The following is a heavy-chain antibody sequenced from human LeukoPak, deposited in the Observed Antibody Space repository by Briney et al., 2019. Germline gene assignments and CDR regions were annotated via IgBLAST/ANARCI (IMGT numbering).Heavy chain of an antibody. D-gene: IGHD5-12*01. CDR2: ISYDGSNK. Sequence: GGSLRLSCAASGFTFRSYGMHWVRQAPGKGLEWVAVISYDGSNKYYADSVKGRFTISRDNSKNTLYLQMNSPRAEDTAVYYCAKDPSGSLRWGYFDYWGQGTLVTVSS. CDR1: GFTFRSYG. J-gene: IGHJ4*02. CDR3: AKDPSGSLRWGYFDY. V-gene: IGHV3-30*18.